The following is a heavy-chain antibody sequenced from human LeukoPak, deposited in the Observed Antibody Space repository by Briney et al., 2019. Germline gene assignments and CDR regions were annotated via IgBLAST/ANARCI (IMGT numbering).Heavy chain of an antibody. Sequence: SETLSLTCAVYGGSFSGYYWSWIRQPPGKGLEWIGEINHSGSTNYNPSLKSRVTISVDTSKNQFSLKLSSVTAADTAVYYCARYSDFWSGYLLGYGMDVWGQGTTVTVSS. CDR2: INHSGST. CDR1: GGSFSGYY. J-gene: IGHJ6*02. V-gene: IGHV4-34*01. CDR3: ARYSDFWSGYLLGYGMDV. D-gene: IGHD3-3*01.